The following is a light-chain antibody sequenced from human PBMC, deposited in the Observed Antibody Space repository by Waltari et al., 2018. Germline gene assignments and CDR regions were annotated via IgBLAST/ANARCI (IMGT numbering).Light chain of an antibody. CDR1: QSIISD. V-gene: IGKV3-15*01. Sequence: EVVMTQSPATLSVSPGEGATLFCRASQSIISDLAWYQQKSGQPPRLLIYRASTRATGIPARFSGSGSGTEYTLTISSVQSEDSAVYYCQRYNVWPGTFGQGTRLEIK. CDR3: QRYNVWPGT. CDR2: RAS. J-gene: IGKJ5*01.